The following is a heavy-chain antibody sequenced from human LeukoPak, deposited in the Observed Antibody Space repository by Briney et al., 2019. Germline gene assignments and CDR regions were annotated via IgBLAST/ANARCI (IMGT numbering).Heavy chain of an antibody. J-gene: IGHJ4*02. Sequence: GGSLRLSCAASGFTFSSYAMSWVRQAPGKGPEWVSAISGSGGSTYYADSVKGRFTISRDNSKNTLYLQMNSLRAEDTAVYYCAKGEYYCDSSGYPYFDYWGQGTLVTVSS. CDR3: AKGEYYCDSSGYPYFDY. V-gene: IGHV3-23*01. CDR2: ISGSGGST. CDR1: GFTFSSYA. D-gene: IGHD3-22*01.